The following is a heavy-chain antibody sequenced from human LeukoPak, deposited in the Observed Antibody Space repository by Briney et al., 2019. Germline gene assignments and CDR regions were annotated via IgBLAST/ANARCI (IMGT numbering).Heavy chain of an antibody. Sequence: SQTLSLTCTVSGGSISSCGYYWSWIRQHPGKGLEWIGYIYYSGSTYYNPSLKSRVTISVDTSKNQFSLKLSSVTAADTAVYYCASGGGKYYYDSSGYYYKLNYFDYWGQGTLVTVSS. V-gene: IGHV4-31*03. CDR2: IYYSGST. D-gene: IGHD3-22*01. J-gene: IGHJ4*02. CDR3: ASGGGKYYYDSSGYYYKLNYFDY. CDR1: GGSISSCGYY.